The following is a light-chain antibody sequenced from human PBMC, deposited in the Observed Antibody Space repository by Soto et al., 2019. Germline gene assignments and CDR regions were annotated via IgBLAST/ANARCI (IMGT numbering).Light chain of an antibody. V-gene: IGLV3-25*02. CDR2: KDS. CDR3: QSADSSGTYVV. J-gene: IGLJ2*01. CDR1: ALPKKY. Sequence: SYELTQPPSVSVSLGQTARITCSGDALPKKYAYWYQQKPGQAPVLVIYKDSERPSGSPERFSGSSSGTTVTLTISGVQAEDEADYYCQSADSSGTYVVFGGGTKLTVL.